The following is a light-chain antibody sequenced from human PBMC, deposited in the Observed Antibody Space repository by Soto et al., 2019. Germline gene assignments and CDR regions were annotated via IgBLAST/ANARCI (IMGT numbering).Light chain of an antibody. Sequence: DIQMTQSPSTLSASVGDRVTITCRASESIGKWLAWYQQKPGTAPKILIYDASTLETGVPSRFSGSGSGTDFTFTISSLQPEDIATYYCLQFHNLPTFGGGTKVDI. V-gene: IGKV1-33*01. CDR3: LQFHNLPT. CDR2: DAS. CDR1: ESIGKW. J-gene: IGKJ4*01.